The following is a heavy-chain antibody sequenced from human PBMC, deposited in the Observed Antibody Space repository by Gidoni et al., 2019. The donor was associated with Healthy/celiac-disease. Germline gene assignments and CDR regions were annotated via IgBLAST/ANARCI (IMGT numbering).Heavy chain of an antibody. J-gene: IGHJ4*02. V-gene: IGHV3-48*01. D-gene: IGHD3-22*01. CDR1: GFTFRSYS. Sequence: EVQLVESGGGLLQPGGCLRLSSAASGFTFRSYSMNWVRQAPGKGLEWVSYISSSSSTIYYADSVKCRFTISSDNAKNSLYLQMNSPRAEYTAVDYCVFDYYDSSGMGYWGQGTLVTVSS. CDR2: ISSSSSTI. CDR3: VFDYYDSSGMGY.